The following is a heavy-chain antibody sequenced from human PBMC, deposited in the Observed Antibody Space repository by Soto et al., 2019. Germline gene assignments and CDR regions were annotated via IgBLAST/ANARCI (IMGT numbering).Heavy chain of an antibody. CDR2: ISYDGSNK. Sequence: QPGGSLRLSCAASGFTFSSYGMHWVRQAPGKGLEWVAVISYDGSNKYYADSVKGRFTISRDNTLYLQMNSLRAEDTAVYYCAKGREFDILTGYPLNYYYGMDVWGQGTTVTVSS. CDR1: GFTFSSYG. J-gene: IGHJ6*02. CDR3: AKGREFDILTGYPLNYYYGMDV. D-gene: IGHD3-9*01. V-gene: IGHV3-30*18.